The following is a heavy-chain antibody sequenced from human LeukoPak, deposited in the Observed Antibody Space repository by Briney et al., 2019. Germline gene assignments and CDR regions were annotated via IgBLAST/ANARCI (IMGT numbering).Heavy chain of an antibody. CDR1: GGSFSGYY. J-gene: IGHJ5*02. Sequence: SETLSLTCAVYGGSFSGYYWSWIRQPPGKGLEWIGYIYYSGSTNYNPSLKSRVTISVDTSKNQFSLKLSSVTAADTAVYYCARLTLLSIAAAHNWFDPWGQGTLVTVSS. CDR3: ARLTLLSIAAAHNWFDP. V-gene: IGHV4-59*08. D-gene: IGHD6-13*01. CDR2: IYYSGST.